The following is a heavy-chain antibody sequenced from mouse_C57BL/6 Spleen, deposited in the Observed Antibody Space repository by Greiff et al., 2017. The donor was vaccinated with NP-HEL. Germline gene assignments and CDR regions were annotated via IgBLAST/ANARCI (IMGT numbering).Heavy chain of an antibody. Sequence: QVQLQQSGAELMKPGASVKLSCKATGYTFTGYWIDWVKQRPGHGLEWIGEIIPGSGGTNYNEKFKGKAAFTADTSSNTAYMELSSLTTEDSAIYYCAQGNSEGWFADWGQGTLVTVSA. CDR2: IIPGSGGT. V-gene: IGHV1-9*01. J-gene: IGHJ3*01. CDR1: GYTFTGYW. CDR3: AQGNSEGWFAD. D-gene: IGHD5-2*01.